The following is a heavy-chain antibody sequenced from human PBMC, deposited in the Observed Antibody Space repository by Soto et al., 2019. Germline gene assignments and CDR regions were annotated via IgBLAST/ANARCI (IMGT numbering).Heavy chain of an antibody. D-gene: IGHD2-15*01. CDR2: NNTGNGYT. V-gene: IGHV1-3*04. CDR1: GYTFTSYP. Sequence: QVQLLQSGAEAKKPGASVKVSCEASGYTFTSYPIHWVRQAPGQRLEWMGWNNTGNGYTKYSQKFQARVTITRDTSASTSYMQLSRLRSEDTAVYYCARDRGGYCSGGSCSEAWFDPWGQGTLVTVSS. CDR3: ARDRGGYCSGGSCSEAWFDP. J-gene: IGHJ5*02.